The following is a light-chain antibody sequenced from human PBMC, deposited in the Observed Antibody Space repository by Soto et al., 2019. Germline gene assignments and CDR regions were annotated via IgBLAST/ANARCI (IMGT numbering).Light chain of an antibody. Sequence: QSVLTQPPSASGSPGQSVTISCSGTSSDVGGYKYVSWYQQYPGKAPKLMIYAVNKRPSGVPDRFSGSKSGNTASLTVSGLQAEDEADYCCSSYAGSNNYVFGTGTKVT. CDR1: SSDVGGYKY. CDR2: AVN. J-gene: IGLJ1*01. CDR3: SSYAGSNNYV. V-gene: IGLV2-8*01.